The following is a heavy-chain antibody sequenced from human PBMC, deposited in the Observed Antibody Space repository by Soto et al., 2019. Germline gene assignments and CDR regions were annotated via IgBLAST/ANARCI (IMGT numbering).Heavy chain of an antibody. CDR3: AKPDNSGSHHLDC. Sequence: QVQLVESGGGVVQPGRSLRLSCAASGFTCSNYGMHWVRQAPGKGMEWVAVITDDGLGKHYPDSVKGRFTISRDISRNTLYLQMNSLNDEDTAVYYCAKPDNSGSHHLDCWGQGTLVTVTS. D-gene: IGHD1-26*01. CDR2: ITDDGLGK. J-gene: IGHJ4*02. CDR1: GFTCSNYG. V-gene: IGHV3-30*18.